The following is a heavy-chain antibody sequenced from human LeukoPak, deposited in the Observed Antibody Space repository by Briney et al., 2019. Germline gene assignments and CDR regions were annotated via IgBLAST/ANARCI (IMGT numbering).Heavy chain of an antibody. Sequence: ASVKVSCKTSGYTFTSYGISWVRQAPGQGLERMGWINPNSGGTNYAQKFQGRVTMTRDTSISTAYMELSRLRSDDTAVYYCARRSIAVAGRVYYYMDVWGKGTTVTISS. D-gene: IGHD6-19*01. CDR2: INPNSGGT. CDR3: ARRSIAVAGRVYYYMDV. V-gene: IGHV1-2*02. J-gene: IGHJ6*03. CDR1: GYTFTSYG.